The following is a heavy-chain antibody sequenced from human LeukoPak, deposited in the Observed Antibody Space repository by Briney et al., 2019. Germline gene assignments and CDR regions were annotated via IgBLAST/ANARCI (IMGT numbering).Heavy chain of an antibody. Sequence: SETLSLTCTVSGGSISSYYWSWIRQPPGKGLEWIGYIYYSGSTNYNPSLKSRITISVDTSKNQFSLRLSSVTAADTAVYYCARSVSYYYDGSARGALDIWGQGTMVTVSS. CDR2: IYYSGST. J-gene: IGHJ3*02. CDR3: ARSVSYYYDGSARGALDI. D-gene: IGHD3-22*01. V-gene: IGHV4-59*01. CDR1: GGSISSYY.